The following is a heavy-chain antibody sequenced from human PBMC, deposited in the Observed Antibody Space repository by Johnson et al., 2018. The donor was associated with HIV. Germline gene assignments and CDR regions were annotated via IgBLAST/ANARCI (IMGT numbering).Heavy chain of an antibody. CDR1: GFTVSSNY. CDR2: IYSGGST. D-gene: IGHD6-6*01. J-gene: IGHJ3*02. V-gene: IGHV3-66*02. Sequence: VQLVESGGGLVQPGGSLRLSCAASGFTVSSNYMSWVRQAPGKGLEWVSVIYSGGSTYYADSVKGRFTISRDNSKNTLYLKMNSLRAEDTAVYYCARDQAYSSSSEIWGQGTMVTVSS. CDR3: ARDQAYSSSSEI.